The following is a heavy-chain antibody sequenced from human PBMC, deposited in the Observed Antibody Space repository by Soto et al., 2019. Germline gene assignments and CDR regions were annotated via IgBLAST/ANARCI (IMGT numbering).Heavy chain of an antibody. V-gene: IGHV5-51*01. CDR2: IYPGDSVT. CDR3: DKGGRIAVAGTFDY. Sequence: GESLKISVTGSGYIFTSYWIGWVRQMTGKGLEWMGIIYPGDSVTRYSASFQGQVTISADKSISTAYLQWSSLKAPDTAVYNCDKGGRIAVAGTFDYWAQGTLVPVSS. D-gene: IGHD6-19*01. J-gene: IGHJ4*02. CDR1: GYIFTSYW.